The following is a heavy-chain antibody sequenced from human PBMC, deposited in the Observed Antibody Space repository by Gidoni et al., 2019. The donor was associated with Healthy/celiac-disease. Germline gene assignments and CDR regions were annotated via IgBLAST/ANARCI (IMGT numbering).Heavy chain of an antibody. D-gene: IGHD6-13*01. J-gene: IGHJ4*02. CDR3: ARDKMAVAAAGFDY. V-gene: IGHV3-21*01. CDR1: GFTFSSYS. Sequence: EVQLVESGGGLVKPGGSLRLSCAASGFTFSSYSMNWVRQAPGKGLEWVSSISSSSSYIYYADSVKGRFTISRDNAKNSLYLQMNSLRAEDTAVYYCARDKMAVAAAGFDYWGQGTLVTVSS. CDR2: ISSSSSYI.